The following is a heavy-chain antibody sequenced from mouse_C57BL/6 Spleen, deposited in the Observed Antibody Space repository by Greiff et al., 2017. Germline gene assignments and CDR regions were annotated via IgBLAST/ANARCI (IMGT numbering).Heavy chain of an antibody. CDR3: ARNSYDYDEGAWFAY. V-gene: IGHV2-9-1*01. D-gene: IGHD2-4*01. CDR1: GFSFTSYA. CDR2: IWTGGGT. Sequence: QVQLQQSGPGLVAPSQSLSITCTVSGFSFTSYAISWVRQPPGKGLEWLGVIWTGGGTNYNSALKSRLSISKDNSKSQVFLKMNSLQTDDTARYYCARNSYDYDEGAWFAYWGQGTLVTVSA. J-gene: IGHJ3*01.